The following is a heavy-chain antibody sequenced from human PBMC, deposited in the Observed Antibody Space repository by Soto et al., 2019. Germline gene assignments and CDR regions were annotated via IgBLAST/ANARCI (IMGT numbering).Heavy chain of an antibody. Sequence: SETLSLTCTVSGGSISSGDYYWSWIRQPPGKGLEWIGYIYYSGSTYYNPSLKSRVTISVDTSKNQFSLKLSSVTAADTAVYYCARGTYYDFWSGYYLYEGLDYWGQGTLVTVSS. CDR3: ARGTYYDFWSGYYLYEGLDY. D-gene: IGHD3-3*01. CDR1: GGSISSGDYY. CDR2: IYYSGST. V-gene: IGHV4-30-4*01. J-gene: IGHJ4*02.